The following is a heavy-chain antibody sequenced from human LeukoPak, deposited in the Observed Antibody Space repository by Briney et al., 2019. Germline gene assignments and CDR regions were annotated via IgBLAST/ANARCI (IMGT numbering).Heavy chain of an antibody. J-gene: IGHJ6*03. CDR1: GGSISSYY. Sequence: SETLSPTCTVSGGSISSYYWSWIRQPPGKGLEWIGYIYYSGSTNYNPSLKSRVTISVDTSKNQFSLKLSSVTAADTAVYYCARVSTVGDYYYYYMDVWGKGTTVTVSS. CDR3: ARVSTVGDYYYYYMDV. D-gene: IGHD1-26*01. CDR2: IYYSGST. V-gene: IGHV4-59*01.